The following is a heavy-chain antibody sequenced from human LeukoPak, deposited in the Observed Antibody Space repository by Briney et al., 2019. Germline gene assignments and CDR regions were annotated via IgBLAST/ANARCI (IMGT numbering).Heavy chain of an antibody. V-gene: IGHV3-23*01. J-gene: IGHJ4*02. CDR3: AKDLGIVVVPAAIKGAFDY. CDR1: GFTFSSYA. Sequence: QTGGSLRLSCAASGFTFSSYAMSWVRQAPGKGLEWVSAISGSGGSTYYADSVKGRFTISRDNSKNTLYLQMNSLRAEDTAVYYCAKDLGIVVVPAAIKGAFDYWGQGTLVTVSS. CDR2: ISGSGGST. D-gene: IGHD2-2*03.